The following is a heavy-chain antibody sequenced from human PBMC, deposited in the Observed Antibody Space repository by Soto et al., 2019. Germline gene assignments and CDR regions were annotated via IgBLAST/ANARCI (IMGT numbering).Heavy chain of an antibody. Sequence: GGSLRLSCAASGLTFSSYSMNWVRQAPGKGLEWVSYISSSSSTIYYADAVKGRFTISRDNAKNSLYLQMNSLRAEDTAVYYCASCSVLRYVDWAGRDDFWGRGTLVTGSS. CDR2: ISSSSSTI. CDR1: GLTFSSYS. CDR3: ASCSVLRYVDWAGRDDF. J-gene: IGHJ4*02. D-gene: IGHD3-9*01. V-gene: IGHV3-48*01.